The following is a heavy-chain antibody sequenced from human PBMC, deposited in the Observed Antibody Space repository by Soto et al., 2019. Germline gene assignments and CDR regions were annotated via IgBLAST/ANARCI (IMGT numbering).Heavy chain of an antibody. CDR3: ARDGYDGSGSPYPAY. Sequence: PSETLSLTCSVSGGSMSVYFWSWIRQSPGKGLEWIGYTYYLGSTDYNPSLESRVTISVDTSKRQFSLRLTSVTAADTAVYYCARDGYDGSGSPYPAYWGPGTRVTVSS. CDR2: TYYLGST. D-gene: IGHD3-10*01. V-gene: IGHV4-59*01. J-gene: IGHJ4*02. CDR1: GGSMSVYF.